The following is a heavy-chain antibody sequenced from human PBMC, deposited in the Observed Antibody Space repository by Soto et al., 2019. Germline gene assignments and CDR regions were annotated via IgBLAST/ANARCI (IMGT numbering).Heavy chain of an antibody. V-gene: IGHV1-69*13. D-gene: IGHD2-8*02. CDR3: ATSVGIATTGEDGMDV. CDR2: IIPILTTP. Sequence: ASVKVSCKASGGTFSIYGFSWVRQAPGQGPEWIGGIIPILTTPNYAQKFQGRVTIVADESTTTVYMELSSLKFEDTAVYYCATSVGIATTGEDGMDVWGQGTWVTVSS. J-gene: IGHJ6*02. CDR1: GGTFSIYG.